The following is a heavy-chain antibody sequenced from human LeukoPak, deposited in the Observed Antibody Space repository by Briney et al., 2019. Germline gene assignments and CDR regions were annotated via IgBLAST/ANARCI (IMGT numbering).Heavy chain of an antibody. J-gene: IGHJ6*02. V-gene: IGHV1-18*01. D-gene: IGHD3-9*01. CDR2: ISAYNGNT. CDR1: GYTFTSYG. Sequence: ASVKVSCKASGYTFTSYGISWVRQAPGQGLEWMGWISAYNGNTNYARKPQGRVTMTTDTSTSTAYMELRSLRSDDTAVYYCATSYDILTGPLDVWGQGTTVTVSS. CDR3: ATSYDILTGPLDV.